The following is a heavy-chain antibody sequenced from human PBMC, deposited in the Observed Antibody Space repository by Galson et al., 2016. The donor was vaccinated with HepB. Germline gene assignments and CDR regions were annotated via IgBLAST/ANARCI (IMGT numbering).Heavy chain of an antibody. V-gene: IGHV1-46*01. J-gene: IGHJ5*02. D-gene: IGHD1-1*01. CDR1: GYTFSTYN. CDR3: ARGHQLVDLDP. Sequence: SVKVSCKASGYTFSTYNMHWVRQAPGQGLEWMGLINPSGGSTTYAQKFQGRVSMTTDTSTGTVYMNLSSLRSDDTALYYCARGHQLVDLDPWGQGTLVTVS. CDR2: INPSGGST.